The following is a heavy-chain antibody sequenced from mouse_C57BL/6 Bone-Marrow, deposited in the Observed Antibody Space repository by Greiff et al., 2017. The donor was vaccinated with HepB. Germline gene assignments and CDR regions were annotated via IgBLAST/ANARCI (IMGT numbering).Heavy chain of an antibody. J-gene: IGHJ2*01. CDR3: AREQVYLYYFDY. D-gene: IGHD6-2*01. Sequence: QVQLQQSGAELARPGASVKLSCKASGNTFTSYVISGWKQRTGQGLEWIGEIYPRSGNTYYNEKFKGKATLTADKSSSTAYMELRSLTSEDSAVYFCAREQVYLYYFDYWGQGTTLTVSS. CDR1: GNTFTSYV. V-gene: IGHV1-81*01. CDR2: IYPRSGNT.